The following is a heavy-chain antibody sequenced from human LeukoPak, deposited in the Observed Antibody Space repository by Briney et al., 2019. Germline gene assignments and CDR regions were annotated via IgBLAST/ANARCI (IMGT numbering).Heavy chain of an antibody. D-gene: IGHD6-19*01. Sequence: ASVKVSCKASGYTFTSYYMHWVRQAPGQGLEWMGIINPSGGSTSYAQKFQGRVTMTRDTSTSTVYMELSSLGSEDTAVYYCARDLGSGWLDYRGQGTLVTVSS. CDR2: INPSGGST. J-gene: IGHJ4*02. CDR1: GYTFTSYY. V-gene: IGHV1-46*01. CDR3: ARDLGSGWLDY.